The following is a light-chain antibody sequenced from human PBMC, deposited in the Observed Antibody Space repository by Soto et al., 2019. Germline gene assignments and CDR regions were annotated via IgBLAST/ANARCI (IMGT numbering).Light chain of an antibody. Sequence: IQVTHAPSSLSPSVRARVTITCLASQSVSSYLNWYQQKPGKAPKLLIYAASSLQSGVPARFSGSGSGTDFTLTISSLQPEDFATYYCQQSYSTPRTFGQGTKVDIK. J-gene: IGKJ1*01. V-gene: IGKV1-39*01. CDR2: AAS. CDR3: QQSYSTPRT. CDR1: QSVSSY.